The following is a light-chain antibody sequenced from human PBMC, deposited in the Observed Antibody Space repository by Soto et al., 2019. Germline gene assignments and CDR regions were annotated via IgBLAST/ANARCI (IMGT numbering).Light chain of an antibody. CDR1: QSVSNY. J-gene: IGKJ2*01. Sequence: EIVLTQSPATLSLSPGERATLSCRASQSVSNYLAWYQQKPGQAPRLLIYDASSRVTGIPARFSGSGSGTDFTLTISSLEPEDFAVYYCQQRSNWPPYTFGQGNKLEIK. CDR3: QQRSNWPPYT. V-gene: IGKV3-11*01. CDR2: DAS.